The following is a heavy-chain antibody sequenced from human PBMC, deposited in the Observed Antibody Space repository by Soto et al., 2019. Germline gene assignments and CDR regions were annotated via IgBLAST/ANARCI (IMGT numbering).Heavy chain of an antibody. Sequence: SETLSLTCTVSGGSISSYYWSWIRQPAGKGLERIGRIYTSGSTNYNPSLKSRVTMSVDTSKNQFSLKLSSVTAADTAVYYCARDVAVTANDNWFDPWGQGTLVTVSS. CDR2: IYTSGST. D-gene: IGHD2-21*02. J-gene: IGHJ5*02. CDR3: ARDVAVTANDNWFDP. CDR1: GGSISSYY. V-gene: IGHV4-4*07.